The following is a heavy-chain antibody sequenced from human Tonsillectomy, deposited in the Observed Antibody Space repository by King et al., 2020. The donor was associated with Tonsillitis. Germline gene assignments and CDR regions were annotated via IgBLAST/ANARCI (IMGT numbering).Heavy chain of an antibody. Sequence: DVQLVESGGGLVQPGGSLRLSCAASGFTFGAYWMTWVRQAPGKGLEWVANMNEDGSVKYHVDSVKGRFTISRDNAKNSLYLQMNSLRAEDTALYYCARGDNNSGDYWGQGTLVTVSS. CDR1: GFTFGAYW. D-gene: IGHD1-1*01. CDR3: ARGDNNSGDY. J-gene: IGHJ4*02. CDR2: MNEDGSVK. V-gene: IGHV3-7*03.